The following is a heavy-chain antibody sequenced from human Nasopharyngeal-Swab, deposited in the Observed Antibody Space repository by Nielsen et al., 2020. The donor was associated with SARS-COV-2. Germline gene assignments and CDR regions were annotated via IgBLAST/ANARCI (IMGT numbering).Heavy chain of an antibody. D-gene: IGHD5-24*01. V-gene: IGHV4-59*01. J-gene: IGHJ3*02. CDR1: GGSISSSY. CDR3: ARPRGDGYNFDAFDI. Sequence: SETLSLTCSVSGGSISSSYWSWIRQPPGKGLERIGYIFYTGNTQYNPSLKSRVTISVDASKNQLSLILTSVTAADTAMYYCARPRGDGYNFDAFDIWGRGTMVTVSS. CDR2: IFYTGNT.